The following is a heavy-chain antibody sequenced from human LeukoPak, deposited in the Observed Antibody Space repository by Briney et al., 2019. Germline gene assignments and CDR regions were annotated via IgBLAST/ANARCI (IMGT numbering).Heavy chain of an antibody. CDR3: ARHVPVTTSYYYYYYMDV. Sequence: SETLSLTCTVSGGSISSYYWSWIRQPAGKGLEWIGRIHTSGGTNYNPSLKSRVTISLDTSKNQFSLKLSSVTAADTAVYYCARHVPVTTSYYYYYYMDVWGKGTTVTISS. CDR2: IHTSGGT. D-gene: IGHD4-17*01. J-gene: IGHJ6*03. CDR1: GGSISSYY. V-gene: IGHV4-4*07.